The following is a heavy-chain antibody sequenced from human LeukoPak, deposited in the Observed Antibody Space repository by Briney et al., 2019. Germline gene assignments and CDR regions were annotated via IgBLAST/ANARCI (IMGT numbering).Heavy chain of an antibody. CDR1: GGSISSYY. CDR2: IYYSGST. V-gene: IGHV4-59*01. D-gene: IGHD2-21*02. CDR3: ARETYCGGDCCPDV. J-gene: IGHJ6*04. Sequence: SETLSLTCTVSGGSISSYYWSWIRQPPGKGLEWIGYIYYSGSTNYNPSLKSRVTISVDTSKNQFSLKLSSVTAADTAVYYCARETYCGGDCCPDVWGKGTTVTVSS.